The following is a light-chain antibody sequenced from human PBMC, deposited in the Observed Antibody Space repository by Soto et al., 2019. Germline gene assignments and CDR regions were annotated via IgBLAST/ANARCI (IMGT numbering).Light chain of an antibody. V-gene: IGKV1-9*01. CDR1: QALSNY. CDR2: SAS. Sequence: DIQLTQSPSGLSASGGDTVTIACRASQALSNYLAWYQQIPGKAPDLLIYSASTLQSGVPSRFSGSGSETEFSLTIRALQPEDFATYYCQQLSRYPLTFGGGTKVDI. J-gene: IGKJ4*01. CDR3: QQLSRYPLT.